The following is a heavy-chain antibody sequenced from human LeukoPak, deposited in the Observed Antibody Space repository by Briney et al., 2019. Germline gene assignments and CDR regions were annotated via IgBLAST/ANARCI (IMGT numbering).Heavy chain of an antibody. J-gene: IGHJ4*02. D-gene: IGHD5-18*01. Sequence: SETLSLTCTVSGGSISSYYWSWIRQPPGKGLEWIGSIYYSGSTNYNPSLKSRLTISADTSKNQFSLKLSSVTAADTAVYYCARVSGGYSYGPLDYWGQGTLVTVSS. CDR1: GGSISSYY. V-gene: IGHV4-59*01. CDR3: ARVSGGYSYGPLDY. CDR2: IYYSGST.